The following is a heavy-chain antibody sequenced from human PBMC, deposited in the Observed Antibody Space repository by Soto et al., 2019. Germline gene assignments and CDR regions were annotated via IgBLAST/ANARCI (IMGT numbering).Heavy chain of an antibody. Sequence: QVQLVQSGSEVKKPGSSVRVSCKTSGDTFSIYTISWVRQAPGQGLEWIGRVLPFLDITSYSQRFQGRVTITADRSTTTAYMELTSLRSEDTAVYYCARDRDNSNWPNFDSWGQGTLVTVSS. CDR1: GDTFSIYT. D-gene: IGHD6-13*01. V-gene: IGHV1-69*02. J-gene: IGHJ4*02. CDR2: VLPFLDIT. CDR3: ARDRDNSNWPNFDS.